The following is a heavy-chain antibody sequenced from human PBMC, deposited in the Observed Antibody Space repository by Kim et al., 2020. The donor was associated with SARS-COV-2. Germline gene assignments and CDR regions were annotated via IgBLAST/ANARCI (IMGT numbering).Heavy chain of an antibody. D-gene: IGHD2-8*02. V-gene: IGHV3-49*04. CDR3: SSGGPSSTGSYTYFDY. CDR1: GFNFGDYT. Sequence: GGSLRLSCTASGFNFGDYTMHWVRQAPGKGLEWLGFIKSNTYGGTSEYAASVKGRFTISRDDSKTVAYLQMNSLKPEDTAVYYCSSGGPSSTGSYTYFDYWGQGTLVTVSS. CDR2: IKSNTYGGTS. J-gene: IGHJ4*02.